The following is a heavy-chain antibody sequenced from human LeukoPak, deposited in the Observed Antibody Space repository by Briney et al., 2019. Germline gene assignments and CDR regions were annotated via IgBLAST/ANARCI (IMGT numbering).Heavy chain of an antibody. CDR2: IRYDGSNK. CDR3: AKDLGYCSSTSCQNWFDP. D-gene: IGHD2-2*03. Sequence: PGGSLRLSCAASGFTFSSYGMHWVRQAPGKGLEWVAFIRYDGSNKCYADSVKGRFTISRDNSKNTLYLQMNSLRAEDTAVYYCAKDLGYCSSTSCQNWFDPWGQGTLVTVSS. V-gene: IGHV3-30*02. J-gene: IGHJ5*02. CDR1: GFTFSSYG.